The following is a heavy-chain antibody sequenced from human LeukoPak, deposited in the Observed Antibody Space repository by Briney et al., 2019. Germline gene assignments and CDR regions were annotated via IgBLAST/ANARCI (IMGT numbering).Heavy chain of an antibody. J-gene: IGHJ3*02. CDR1: SGSFRTYY. V-gene: IGHV4-59*12. CDR2: IFYNEGT. D-gene: IGHD2-8*01. CDR3: ARDTAMYRAFDI. Sequence: PETLSLTCTVSSGSFRTYYWSWIRQPPGKGLEWIGYIFYNEGTSYNPSLKSRVTISVDTSNNQFSLRLNSVTAADTAVYYCARDTAMYRAFDIWGQGTMVTVSS.